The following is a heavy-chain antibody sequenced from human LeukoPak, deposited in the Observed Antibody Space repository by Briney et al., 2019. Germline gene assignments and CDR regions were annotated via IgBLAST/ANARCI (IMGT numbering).Heavy chain of an antibody. CDR1: GFSLSTSGMC. V-gene: IGHV2-70*11. J-gene: IGHJ4*02. Sequence: SGPTLVNPTQTLTLTFTFSGFSLSTSGMCVSWIRQPPGKALEWLARIDWDDDKYYITSLKTRLTISKDTSKNQVVLTMTNMDPVDTATYYCARDKGNYFDYWGQGTLVTVSS. CDR2: IDWDDDK. CDR3: ARDKGNYFDY.